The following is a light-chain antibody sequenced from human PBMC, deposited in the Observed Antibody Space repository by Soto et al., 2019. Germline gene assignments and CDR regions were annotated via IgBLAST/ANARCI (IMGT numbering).Light chain of an antibody. V-gene: IGLV2-23*02. Sequence: QSALTQPASVSGSPGQSITISCTGSSSDVGRYNRVSWYQHHPGKAPKLMISEVVKRPSGVSNRFSGSKSGNTASLTISGLQAEDEADYYCCSYAGSSTFVFGGGTKLTVL. CDR2: EVV. CDR1: SSDVGRYNR. J-gene: IGLJ2*01. CDR3: CSYAGSSTFV.